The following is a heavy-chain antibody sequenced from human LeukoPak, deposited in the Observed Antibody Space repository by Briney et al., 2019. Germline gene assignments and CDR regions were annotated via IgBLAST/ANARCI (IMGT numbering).Heavy chain of an antibody. D-gene: IGHD1-26*01. CDR2: INPTGGST. J-gene: IGHJ5*02. Sequence: GASVKVSCKTSGYNLTAYYMHWVRQAPGQGLEWMGLINPTGGSTGYAQKFQGRVTMTRDMSTSTDYMELSSLRSEDTAIYYCARDNSVGDNAWWFDPWGQGTLVTVSS. CDR1: GYNLTAYY. V-gene: IGHV1-46*01. CDR3: ARDNSVGDNAWWFDP.